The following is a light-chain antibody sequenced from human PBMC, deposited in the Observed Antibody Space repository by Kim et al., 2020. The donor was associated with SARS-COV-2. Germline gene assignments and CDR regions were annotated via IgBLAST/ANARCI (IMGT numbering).Light chain of an antibody. CDR2: GAS. V-gene: IGKV3-15*01. Sequence: SPGERVTLSCRASQSVRFNLAWYQQHPGRPPKLLIYGASTRVTDVPVRFSGSGSETEFTLTISSLQSEDFASYFCHQYDRSPPWTFGQGTKVDIK. CDR3: HQYDRSPPWT. J-gene: IGKJ1*01. CDR1: QSVRFN.